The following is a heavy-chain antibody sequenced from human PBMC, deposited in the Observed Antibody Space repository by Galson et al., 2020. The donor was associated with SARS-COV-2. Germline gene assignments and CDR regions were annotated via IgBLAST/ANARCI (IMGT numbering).Heavy chain of an antibody. CDR1: GYTFTSYY. J-gene: IGHJ4*02. CDR2: INPRDDIT. Sequence: ASVKVSCKTSGYTFTSYYIHWVRQAPGQGLEWVGIINPRDDITSYAQKFQGRVTMTRDTSTSTVHMELSSLRPEDTAVYYCAREWGDTSSSAFDYWGRGTLVTVSS. D-gene: IGHD2-21*01. V-gene: IGHV1-46*01. CDR3: AREWGDTSSSAFDY.